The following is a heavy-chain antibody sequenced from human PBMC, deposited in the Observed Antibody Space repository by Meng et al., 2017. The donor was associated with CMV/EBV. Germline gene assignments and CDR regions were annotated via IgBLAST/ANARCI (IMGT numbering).Heavy chain of an antibody. CDR3: ARDPPTVVMVYYFDY. CDR1: GLTFSSYA. J-gene: IGHJ4*02. CDR2: ISYDGSNK. Sequence: GESLKISCAASGLTFSSYAMHWVRQAPGKGLEWVAVISYDGSNKYYADSVKGRFTISRDNSKNTLYLQMNSLRAEDTAVYYCARDPPTVVMVYYFDYWGQGTLVTVSS. V-gene: IGHV3-30-3*01. D-gene: IGHD4-23*01.